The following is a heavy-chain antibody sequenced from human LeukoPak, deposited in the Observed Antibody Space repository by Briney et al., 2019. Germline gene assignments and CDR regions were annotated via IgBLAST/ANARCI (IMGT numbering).Heavy chain of an antibody. CDR1: GGSISRSSYY. Sequence: SETLSLTCTVSGGSISRSSYYWGWIRQPPGKGLEWIGSIYYSGSTYYNSSLESRVAISVDTSRTQFSLKLNSVTAADTAVYYCARGQLYSSSSRFDYWGQGTLVTVSS. CDR2: IYYSGST. V-gene: IGHV4-39*07. J-gene: IGHJ4*02. D-gene: IGHD6-6*01. CDR3: ARGQLYSSSSRFDY.